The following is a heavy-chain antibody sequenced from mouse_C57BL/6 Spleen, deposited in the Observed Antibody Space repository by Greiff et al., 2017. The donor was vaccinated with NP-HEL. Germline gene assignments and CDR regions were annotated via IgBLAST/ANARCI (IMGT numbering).Heavy chain of an antibody. CDR1: GYTFTSYW. CDR2: IDPNSGGT. J-gene: IGHJ4*01. D-gene: IGHD1-1*01. V-gene: IGHV1-72*01. Sequence: QVQLKESGAELVKPGASVKLSCKASGYTFTSYWMHWVKQRPGRGLEWIGRIDPNSGGTKYNEKFKSKATLTVDKPSSTAYMQLSSLTSEDSAVYYCARSYGSSSYYAMDYWGQGTSVTVSS. CDR3: ARSYGSSSYYAMDY.